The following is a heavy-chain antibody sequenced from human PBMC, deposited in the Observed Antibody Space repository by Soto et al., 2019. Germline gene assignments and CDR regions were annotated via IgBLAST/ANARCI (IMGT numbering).Heavy chain of an antibody. J-gene: IGHJ4*02. CDR1: GGSSSSSSYY. D-gene: IGHD5-12*01. CDR3: ARHENGYSGFPFGY. Sequence: SETLSLTCTVSGGSSSSSSYYWGWISQPPGKGLEWIGRIYYSGSTYYNPSLKSRVTISVDTSKNQFSLTLSSVTAADTAVYYCARHENGYSGFPFGYWGQGTLVTVSS. CDR2: IYYSGST. V-gene: IGHV4-39*01.